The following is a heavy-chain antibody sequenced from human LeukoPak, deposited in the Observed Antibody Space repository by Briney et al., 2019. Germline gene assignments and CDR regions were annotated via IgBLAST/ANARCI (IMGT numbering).Heavy chain of an antibody. CDR2: ISDRGSRT. J-gene: IGHJ4*02. CDR3: AKRGVVIRVILVGFHREAYYFDS. D-gene: IGHD3-22*01. Sequence: GGSLRLSCAVSGITLSNYGMSWVRQAPGKGLEWVAGISDRGSRTNYADSVKGRFTISTDNPKNTLYLQMNSLRAEDTAVYFCAKRGVVIRVILVGFHREAYYFDSWGQGALVTVSS. V-gene: IGHV3-23*01. CDR1: GITLSNYG.